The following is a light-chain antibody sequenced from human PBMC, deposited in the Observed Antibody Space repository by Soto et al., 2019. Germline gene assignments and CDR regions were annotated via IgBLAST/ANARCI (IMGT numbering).Light chain of an antibody. CDR1: QSVSSSY. CDR3: QQYGSSLIT. Sequence: EIVLTQSPGTLSLSPGERATLSCRASQSVSSSYLAWYQHKPGQAPRLLIYVASSRATGIPYRFSGSGSGTDFTLTISTLEPEDFAVYYCQQYGSSLITFGQGTRLEIQ. CDR2: VAS. V-gene: IGKV3-20*01. J-gene: IGKJ5*01.